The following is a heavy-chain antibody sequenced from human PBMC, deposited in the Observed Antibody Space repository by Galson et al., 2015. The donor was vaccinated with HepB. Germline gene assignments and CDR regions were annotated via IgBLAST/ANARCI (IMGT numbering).Heavy chain of an antibody. CDR3: ATDFYYDSSGYYPPGAFDI. V-gene: IGHV5-51*01. D-gene: IGHD3-22*01. J-gene: IGHJ3*02. CDR1: GYSFTSYW. Sequence: QSGAEVKKPGESLKISCKGSGYSFTSYWIGWVRQMPGKGLEWMGIIYPGDSDTRYSPSFQGQVTISADKSISTAYLQWSSLKASDTAMYYCATDFYYDSSGYYPPGAFDIWGQGTMVTVSS. CDR2: IYPGDSDT.